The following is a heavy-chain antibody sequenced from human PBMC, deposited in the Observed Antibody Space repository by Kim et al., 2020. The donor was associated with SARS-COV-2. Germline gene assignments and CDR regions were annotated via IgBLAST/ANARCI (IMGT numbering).Heavy chain of an antibody. Sequence: GGSLRLSCAASGFTFSSYAMHWVRQAPGKGLEWVAVIWYDGSNKYYADSVKGRFTISRDNSKNTLYLQMNSLRAEDTAVYYCAKDGEATVTTLSYWGQGTLVTVSS. CDR2: IWYDGSNK. CDR1: GFTFSSYA. CDR3: AKDGEATVTTLSY. J-gene: IGHJ4*02. D-gene: IGHD4-17*01. V-gene: IGHV3-33*06.